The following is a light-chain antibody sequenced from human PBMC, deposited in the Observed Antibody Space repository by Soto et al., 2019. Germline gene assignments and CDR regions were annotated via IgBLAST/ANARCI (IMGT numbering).Light chain of an antibody. Sequence: QSALTQPPSASGTPGERVTISCSGSSSKIGSNTVNWYQQLPGTAPKLLIYSNNQRPSGVPDRFSGSKSGTSASLAISGLQSEDEADYYCEAWDDSLNGLYVFGPGTKVTVL. CDR3: EAWDDSLNGLYV. CDR2: SNN. J-gene: IGLJ1*01. V-gene: IGLV1-44*01. CDR1: SSKIGSNT.